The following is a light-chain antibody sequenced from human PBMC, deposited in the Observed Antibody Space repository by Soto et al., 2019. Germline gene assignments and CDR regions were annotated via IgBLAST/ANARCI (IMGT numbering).Light chain of an antibody. V-gene: IGLV2-14*03. J-gene: IGLJ2*01. Sequence: QSALTQPASVSASPGQSITISCTETNSDVGAYNDVSWYQQHPGKAPKLIIYGITNRPSGVSNRFSGSKSGNTASLTISGLQAEDEADYYCNSYTSTRVLFGGGTQLTVL. CDR3: NSYTSTRVL. CDR1: NSDVGAYND. CDR2: GIT.